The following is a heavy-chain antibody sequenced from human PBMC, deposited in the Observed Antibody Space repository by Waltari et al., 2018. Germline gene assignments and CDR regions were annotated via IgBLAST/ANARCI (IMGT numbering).Heavy chain of an antibody. CDR3: ARPVNRPYDAFDL. J-gene: IGHJ3*01. Sequence: QVQLQESGPGLLKPSETLSLTCAVYGYSISSGYYWGWIRQPPGKGLEWIGSIHHSGSTYYNPSLKSRVTISVDTSKNQFSLELSSVTAADTAMYYCARPVNRPYDAFDLWGQGTMITVSS. CDR1: GYSISSGYY. V-gene: IGHV4-38-2*01. CDR2: IHHSGST.